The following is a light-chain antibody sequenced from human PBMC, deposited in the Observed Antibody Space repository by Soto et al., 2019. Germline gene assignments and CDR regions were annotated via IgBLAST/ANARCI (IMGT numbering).Light chain of an antibody. V-gene: IGKV3-20*01. J-gene: IGKJ2*01. Sequence: EIVLTQSPGTLSSSPGERVTLSCRASQPVSSSYFGWFQQRPGQAPRLLIYDTFYRATGIPDRFSASGAGTDFTLTISRLEPEDFAVYYCHQYSGPPYTVGQGTKLEI. CDR1: QPVSSSY. CDR3: HQYSGPPYT. CDR2: DTF.